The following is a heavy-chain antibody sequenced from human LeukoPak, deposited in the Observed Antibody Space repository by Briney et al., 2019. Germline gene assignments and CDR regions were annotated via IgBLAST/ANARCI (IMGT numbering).Heavy chain of an antibody. Sequence: GGSLRLSCTAPGFTFGDYAMSWFRQAPGKGLEWVGFIRSETYGGTTEYAASVKGRFSISRDDSKSIAYLQMNSLKTEDTAVYFCTRDPAGYAYGYSFFDYWGQGALVTVSS. CDR2: IRSETYGGTT. D-gene: IGHD3-22*01. CDR3: TRDPAGYAYGYSFFDY. V-gene: IGHV3-49*03. J-gene: IGHJ4*02. CDR1: GFTFGDYA.